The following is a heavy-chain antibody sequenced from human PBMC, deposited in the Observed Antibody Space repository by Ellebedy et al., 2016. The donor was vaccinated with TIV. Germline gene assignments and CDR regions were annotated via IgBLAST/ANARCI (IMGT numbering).Heavy chain of an antibody. CDR1: GDSISRSSSY. CDR3: TRWFGELLYVRWFDP. V-gene: IGHV4-39*01. J-gene: IGHJ5*02. Sequence: SETLSLTCTVSGDSISRSSSYWGWIRQPPGKGLEWIGSIYYSGSTDYNPSLKSRVTISADTSKNQLSLRLSSVTAADTAVYYCTRWFGELLYVRWFDPWGQGALVTVSS. D-gene: IGHD3-10*01. CDR2: IYYSGST.